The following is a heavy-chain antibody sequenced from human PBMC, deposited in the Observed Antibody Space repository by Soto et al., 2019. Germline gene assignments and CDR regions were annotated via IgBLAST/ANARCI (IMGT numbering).Heavy chain of an antibody. CDR2: IIPIFGTA. Sequence: QVQLVQSGAEVKKPGSSVKVSCKASGGTFSSYAISWVRQAPGQGLEWMGGIIPIFGTANYAQKFQGRVTITADKSTSTAYKELSSLRSEDTAVYYCARGYYGSGMWGMDVWGQGTTVTVSS. V-gene: IGHV1-69*06. CDR1: GGTFSSYA. J-gene: IGHJ6*02. CDR3: ARGYYGSGMWGMDV. D-gene: IGHD3-10*01.